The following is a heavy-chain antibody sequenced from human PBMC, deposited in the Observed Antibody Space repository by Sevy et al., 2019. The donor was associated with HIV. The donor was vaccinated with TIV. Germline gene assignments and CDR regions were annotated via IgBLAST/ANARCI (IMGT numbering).Heavy chain of an antibody. J-gene: IGHJ6*02. CDR2: IKQDGSEK. Sequence: GGSLRLSCAASGFTFSDYWMTWVRQAPGKGLEWVANIKQDGSEKYYVDSVKGRFTISRDNTKNSLYLQMNTLRSEDMAVYYCARDDNPYGDYYTVWTSGAKGPRSPSP. CDR3: ARDDNPYGDYYTVWTS. V-gene: IGHV3-7*01. CDR1: GFTFSDYW. D-gene: IGHD4-17*01.